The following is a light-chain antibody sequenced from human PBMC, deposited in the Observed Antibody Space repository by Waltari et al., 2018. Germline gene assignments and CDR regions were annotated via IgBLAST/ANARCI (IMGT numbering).Light chain of an antibody. Sequence: IQLTQSPSSLPASVGDRVTITCRASQGISSHLAWYQQKPGKAPKLLIYGASTLQGGVPSRFSGSGSGTDFTLTISCLQSEDSATYYCQQLQSYPLTSGGGTKVEIK. J-gene: IGKJ4*01. V-gene: IGKV1-9*01. CDR3: QQLQSYPLT. CDR1: QGISSH. CDR2: GAS.